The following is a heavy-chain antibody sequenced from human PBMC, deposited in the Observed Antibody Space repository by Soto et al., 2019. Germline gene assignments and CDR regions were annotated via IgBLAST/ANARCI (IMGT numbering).Heavy chain of an antibody. CDR2: ISYDGSNK. CDR3: ARVGGVATIMGLGLDY. V-gene: IGHV3-30-3*01. CDR1: GFTFSSYA. J-gene: IGHJ4*02. Sequence: QVQLVESGGGVVQPGRSLRLSCAASGFTFSSYAMHWVRQAPGKGLEWVAVISYDGSNKYYADSVKGRFTISRDNSKNTLYLQMNSLRAEDTAVYYCARVGGVATIMGLGLDYWGQGTLVTVSS. D-gene: IGHD5-12*01.